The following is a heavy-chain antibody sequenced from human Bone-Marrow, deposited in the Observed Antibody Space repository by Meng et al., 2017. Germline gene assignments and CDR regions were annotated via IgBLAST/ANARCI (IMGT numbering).Heavy chain of an antibody. J-gene: IGHJ4*02. CDR2: INHSGSS. CDR1: GGSFSGYY. CDR3: ARGRRIVGATFRLFDY. V-gene: IGHV4-34*01. D-gene: IGHD1-26*01. Sequence: QVQLQQWGAGLLKPSETLSLTCAVSGGSFSGYYWTWIRQPPGKGLEWIGEINHSGSSNYNPSLKSRVTLSADTPERQFSLKLSSVTAADTAVYYCARGRRIVGATFRLFDYWGQGTLVTVSS.